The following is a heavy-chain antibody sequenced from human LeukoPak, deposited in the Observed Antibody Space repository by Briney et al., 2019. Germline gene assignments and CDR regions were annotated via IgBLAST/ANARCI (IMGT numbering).Heavy chain of an antibody. J-gene: IGHJ4*02. CDR2: IIPIFGTA. CDR1: GDTFSSYA. V-gene: IGHV1-69*13. CDR3: ARGRMAGTYVFDY. Sequence: GASVKVSCKAFGDTFSSYAISWVRQAPGQGLEWMGGIIPIFGTANYAQKFQGRVTITADESTSTAYVDLSSLRSEDTAVYYCARGRMAGTYVFDYWGQGTLVTVSS. D-gene: IGHD6-19*01.